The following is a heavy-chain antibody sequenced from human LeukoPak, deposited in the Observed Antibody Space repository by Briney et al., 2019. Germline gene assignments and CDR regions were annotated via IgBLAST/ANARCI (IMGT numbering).Heavy chain of an antibody. CDR3: AKEEAHGYCSSSSCYKAGYYFDY. CDR2: ISYDGSNK. V-gene: IGHV3-30*18. Sequence: GGSLRLSCAASGFTFISYGMHWVRQAPGKGLEWVAVISYDGSNKYYADSVKGRFTISRDNSKNTLYLQMNSLRAEDTAVYYCAKEEAHGYCSSSSCYKAGYYFDYWGQGTLVTVSS. CDR1: GFTFISYG. D-gene: IGHD2-2*02. J-gene: IGHJ4*02.